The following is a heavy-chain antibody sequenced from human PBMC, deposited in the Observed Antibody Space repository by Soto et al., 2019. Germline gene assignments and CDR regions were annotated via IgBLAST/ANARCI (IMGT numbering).Heavy chain of an antibody. CDR3: ARGYDYYDSSGYYCWFDP. Sequence: ASVKVSCKASGYTFTGYYMHWVRQAPGQGLEWMGWINPNSGGTNYAQKFQGRVTMTRDTSISTAYMELSRLRSDDTAVYYCARGYDYYDSSGYYCWFDPWGQGTLDTVSS. CDR1: GYTFTGYY. D-gene: IGHD3-22*01. CDR2: INPNSGGT. V-gene: IGHV1-2*02. J-gene: IGHJ5*02.